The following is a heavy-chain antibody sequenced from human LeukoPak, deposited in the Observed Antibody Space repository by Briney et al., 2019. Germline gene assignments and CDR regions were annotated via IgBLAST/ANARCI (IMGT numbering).Heavy chain of an antibody. Sequence: SETLSLTCTVSGGSISSSNWWSSVRQPPGKGLAWIGDIYHSGSTNYNPSLKSRVTISVDKSKNQFSLKPSSVTAADTAVYYCASGVAAASFDYWGQGTLVTVSS. V-gene: IGHV4-4*02. J-gene: IGHJ4*02. CDR2: IYHSGST. CDR3: ASGVAAASFDY. D-gene: IGHD6-13*01. CDR1: GGSISSSNW.